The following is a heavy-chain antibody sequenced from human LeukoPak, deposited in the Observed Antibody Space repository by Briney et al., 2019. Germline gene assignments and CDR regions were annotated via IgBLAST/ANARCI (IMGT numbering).Heavy chain of an antibody. Sequence: PSQTLSLTCTVSGGSISSGDYYWSWIRQHPGKGLERIGYIYYSGSTYYNPSLKSRVTISVDTSKNQFSLKLSSVTAADTAVYYCAGFTYDSSGYWNAFDIWGQGTMVTVSS. CDR3: AGFTYDSSGYWNAFDI. V-gene: IGHV4-31*03. J-gene: IGHJ3*02. CDR1: GGSISSGDYY. D-gene: IGHD3-22*01. CDR2: IYYSGST.